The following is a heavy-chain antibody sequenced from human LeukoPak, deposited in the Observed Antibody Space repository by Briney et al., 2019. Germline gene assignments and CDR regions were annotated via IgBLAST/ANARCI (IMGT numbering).Heavy chain of an antibody. D-gene: IGHD6-13*01. CDR2: INPSGGST. CDR1: GYTFTSYY. J-gene: IGHJ4*02. Sequence: ASVKVSCKASGYTFTSYYMHWVRQAPGQGLEWMGIINPSGGSTSYAQKFQGRVTMTRDTSTSTVYMELSTLRSEDTAVYYCTRAAAASWIDFWGQGTLVTVSS. CDR3: TRAAAASWIDF. V-gene: IGHV1-46*01.